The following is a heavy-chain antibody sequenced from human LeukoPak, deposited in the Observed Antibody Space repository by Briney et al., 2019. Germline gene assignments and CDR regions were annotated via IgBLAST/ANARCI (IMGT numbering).Heavy chain of an antibody. CDR3: ARGPYVLLWFGEFPSFDY. CDR2: ISAYNGNT. Sequence: ASVKVSCKASGYTFTSYGISWVRQAPGQGHEWMGWISAYNGNTNYAQKLQGRVTMTTDTSTSTAYMELRSLRSDDTAVYYCARGPYVLLWFGEFPSFDYWGQGTLVAVSS. CDR1: GYTFTSYG. J-gene: IGHJ4*02. V-gene: IGHV1-18*01. D-gene: IGHD3-10*01.